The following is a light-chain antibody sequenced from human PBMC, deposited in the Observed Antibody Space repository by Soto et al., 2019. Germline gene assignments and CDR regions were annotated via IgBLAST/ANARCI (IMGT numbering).Light chain of an antibody. Sequence: QSVLTQPRSASGSPGQSVTISCTGTSSDVGGYNFVSWYQHHPGKAPKLIIYNVIQRPSGVPDRFSASKSDNTASLTISGLQAEDEADYYCCSYAGSYTYVFGTGTKVTVL. CDR3: CSYAGSYTYV. J-gene: IGLJ1*01. V-gene: IGLV2-11*01. CDR1: SSDVGGYNF. CDR2: NVI.